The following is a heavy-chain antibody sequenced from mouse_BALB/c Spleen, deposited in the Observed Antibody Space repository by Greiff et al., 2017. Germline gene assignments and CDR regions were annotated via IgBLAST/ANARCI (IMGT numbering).Heavy chain of an antibody. Sequence: VQLKESGPELVKPGASVKMSCKASGYTFTDYYMDWVKQSHGESFEWIGRVNPYNGGTSYNQKFKGKATLTVDKSSSTAYMELNSLTSEDSAVYYCARALYFYAMDYWGQGTSVTVSS. CDR2: VNPYNGGT. J-gene: IGHJ4*01. CDR3: ARALYFYAMDY. CDR1: GYTFTDYY. D-gene: IGHD2-1*01. V-gene: IGHV1-19*01.